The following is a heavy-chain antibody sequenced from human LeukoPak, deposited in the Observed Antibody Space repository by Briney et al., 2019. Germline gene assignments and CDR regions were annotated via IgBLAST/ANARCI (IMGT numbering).Heavy chain of an antibody. V-gene: IGHV7-4-1*02. J-gene: IGHJ4*02. Sequence: ASVKVSCKASGYSFTNYAMNWVRQAPGQGLEWMGWIHPSTGNPTYAQGFTGRFVFSLDTSVSTTYLQISSLKAEDTAVYFCARAFQSLGGLSSPDYWGQGTLLTVSS. D-gene: IGHD3-16*02. CDR1: GYSFTNYA. CDR2: IHPSTGNP. CDR3: ARAFQSLGGLSSPDY.